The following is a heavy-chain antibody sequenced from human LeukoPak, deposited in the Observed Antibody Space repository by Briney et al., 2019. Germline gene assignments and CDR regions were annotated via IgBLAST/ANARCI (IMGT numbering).Heavy chain of an antibody. Sequence: SETLSLTCTVSGGSISSGSYYWSWIRQPAGKGLEWIGRIYTSGSTNYNPSLKSRVTISVDTSKKQISLKLISVTAADTAVYYCARTNMAAAGDAFDIWGQGTMVTVSS. D-gene: IGHD6-13*01. CDR2: IYTSGST. J-gene: IGHJ3*02. V-gene: IGHV4-61*02. CDR1: GGSISSGSYY. CDR3: ARTNMAAAGDAFDI.